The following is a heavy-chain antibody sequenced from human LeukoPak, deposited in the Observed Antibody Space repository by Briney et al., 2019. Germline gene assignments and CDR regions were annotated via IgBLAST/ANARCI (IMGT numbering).Heavy chain of an antibody. Sequence: SETLSLTCTVSGGSISSYYWSWIRQPSGKGLEWIGYIYYSGSTNYNPSLKSRVTISVDTSKNQFSLKLSSVTAADTAVYYCARGPMVRGIYYYYYMDVWGKGTTVTVSS. CDR3: ARGPMVRGIYYYYYMDV. V-gene: IGHV4-59*01. J-gene: IGHJ6*03. D-gene: IGHD3-10*01. CDR1: GGSISSYY. CDR2: IYYSGST.